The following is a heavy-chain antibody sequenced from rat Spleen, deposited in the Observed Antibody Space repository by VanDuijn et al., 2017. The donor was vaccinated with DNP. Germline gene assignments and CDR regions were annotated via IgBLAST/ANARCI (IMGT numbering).Heavy chain of an antibody. V-gene: IGHV5S10*01. D-gene: IGHD1-7*01. CDR3: TSGLY. CDR1: GFTFSDYA. Sequence: EVQLVESGGDLLQPGRSLKLSCVASGFTFSDYAMAWVRQGPNTGLEWVATISYDGSRTYYRDSVKGRFTISRDNAKSTLYLQMDSLRSEDTATYYCTSGLYWGQGVMVPVSS. CDR2: ISYDGSRT. J-gene: IGHJ2*01.